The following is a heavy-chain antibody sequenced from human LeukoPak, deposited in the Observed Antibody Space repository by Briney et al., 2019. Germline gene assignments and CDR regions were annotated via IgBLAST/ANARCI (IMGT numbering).Heavy chain of an antibody. Sequence: GGSLRLSCAASGFTFDDYTMHWVRQAPGKGLEWVSLISWDGGSTYYADSVKGRFTISRDNSKNSLYLQMNSLRTEDTALYYCAKDSQNYSGYDWGYFDYWGQGTLVTVSS. D-gene: IGHD5-12*01. V-gene: IGHV3-43*01. J-gene: IGHJ4*02. CDR3: AKDSQNYSGYDWGYFDY. CDR1: GFTFDDYT. CDR2: ISWDGGST.